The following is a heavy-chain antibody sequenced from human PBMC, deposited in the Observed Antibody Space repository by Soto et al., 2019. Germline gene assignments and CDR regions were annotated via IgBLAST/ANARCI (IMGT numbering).Heavy chain of an antibody. CDR1: GGSVSGYY. D-gene: IGHD3-10*01. CDR2: LFYGGTT. J-gene: IGHJ4*02. V-gene: IGHV4-39*02. CDR3: ARNRGPAPAY. Sequence: QVQLQESGPGLVNPSETLSLTGTVAGGSVSGYYWTWIRQPPGKGLEWVGSLFYGGTTDYNPSLKSRLTMSLDTSKNHFSLMLGSVTAADTAVYYCARNRGPAPAYWGQGNLVNASS.